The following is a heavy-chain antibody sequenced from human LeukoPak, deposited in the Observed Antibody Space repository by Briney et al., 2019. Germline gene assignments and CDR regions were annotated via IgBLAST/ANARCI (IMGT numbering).Heavy chain of an antibody. Sequence: GGSLRLSCAASGFTFSSYSMNWVRHAPGKGLEWVSYISSRGSTIYYADSVKGRFTISRDNAKNSLYLQMNSLRAEDTAVYYCARDWGYYYDSSGYYEVWGQGTLVTVSS. CDR1: GFTFSSYS. J-gene: IGHJ4*02. V-gene: IGHV3-48*04. D-gene: IGHD3-22*01. CDR2: ISSRGSTI. CDR3: ARDWGYYYDSSGYYEV.